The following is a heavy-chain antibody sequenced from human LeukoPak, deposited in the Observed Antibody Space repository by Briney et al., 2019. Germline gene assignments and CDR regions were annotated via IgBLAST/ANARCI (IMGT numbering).Heavy chain of an antibody. CDR2: IYYSGST. D-gene: IGHD3-10*01. CDR1: GGSISSGDYY. Sequence: SQTLSLTCTVSGGSISSGDYYWSWIRQPPGKGLEWIGYIYYSGSTYYNPSLKSRVTISVDTSKNQFSLKLSSVTAADTAVYYCARVGYYYGSGSPALDYNWFDPWGQRTLVTVSS. CDR3: ARVGYYYGSGSPALDYNWFDP. V-gene: IGHV4-30-4*01. J-gene: IGHJ5*02.